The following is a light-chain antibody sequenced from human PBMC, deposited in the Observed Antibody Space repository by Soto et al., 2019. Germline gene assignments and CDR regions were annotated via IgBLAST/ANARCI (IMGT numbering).Light chain of an antibody. V-gene: IGLV1-51*01. CDR3: GTWDSSLSAVV. CDR1: NSNIGNNY. Sequence: QSVLTQPPSVSAAPGQKVTISCSGSNSNIGNNYVSWYQQFPGAAPKLLIYENDKRPSRIPDRFSGSKSGTSATLGITGLQTGDEADYYCGTWDSSLSAVVFGGGTKVTVL. J-gene: IGLJ2*01. CDR2: END.